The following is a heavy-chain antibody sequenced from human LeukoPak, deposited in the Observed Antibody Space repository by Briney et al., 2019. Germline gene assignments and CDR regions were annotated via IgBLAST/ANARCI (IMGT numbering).Heavy chain of an antibody. CDR1: GFTFSSYS. CDR3: ARGRSGWYHNFDY. CDR2: ITSSSSYI. J-gene: IGHJ4*02. Sequence: GGSLRLSCAASGFTFSSYSMNWVRQAPGKGLEWVSSITSSSSYIYYADSVKGRFTISRDNAKNSLYLQMNSLRAEGTAIYYYARGRSGWYHNFDYWGQGTLVTVSS. V-gene: IGHV3-21*01. D-gene: IGHD6-19*01.